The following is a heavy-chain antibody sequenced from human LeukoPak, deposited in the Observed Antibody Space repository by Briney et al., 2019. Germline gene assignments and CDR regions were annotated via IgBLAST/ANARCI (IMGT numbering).Heavy chain of an antibody. CDR3: ARDDRDVVTTLND. Sequence: ASVKVSCKASGYXFTGYYIHWVRQAPGQGLEWMGWINPNSGDTNYAEKFQGRVTMTRDTSISTAYMELSRLRSDDTAVYYCARDDRDVVTTLNDWGQGTLVTVSS. J-gene: IGHJ4*02. D-gene: IGHD5-12*01. CDR1: GYXFTGYY. V-gene: IGHV1-2*02. CDR2: INPNSGDT.